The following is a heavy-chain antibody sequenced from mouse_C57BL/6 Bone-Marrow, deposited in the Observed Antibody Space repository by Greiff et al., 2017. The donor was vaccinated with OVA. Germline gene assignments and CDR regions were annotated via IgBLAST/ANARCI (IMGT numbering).Heavy chain of an antibody. Sequence: QVQLQQPGAELVMPGASVKLSCKASGYTFTSYWMHWVKQRPGQGLEWIGEIDPSDSYTNYNQKFKGKSTLTLDKSSSTAYMQLSILTSEDSAVYYCATNWYFVYWGQGTTLTVSS. J-gene: IGHJ2*01. V-gene: IGHV1-69*01. CDR1: GYTFTSYW. CDR2: IDPSDSYT. CDR3: ATNWYFVY. D-gene: IGHD4-1*01.